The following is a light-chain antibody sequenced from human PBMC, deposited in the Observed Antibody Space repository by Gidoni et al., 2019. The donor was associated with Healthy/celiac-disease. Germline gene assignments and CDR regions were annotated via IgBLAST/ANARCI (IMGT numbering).Light chain of an antibody. J-gene: IGKJ2*03. CDR2: KVS. V-gene: IGKV2-30*01. Sequence: DVVMTQSLLSLPVTLGQPASISCRSSQSLVYSDGNTYLNWFQQRPGQSPRRLIYKVSNRDSGVPGRFSGSGSGKDLTLKISRVEAEDVGVYYCMQGTHLYSFGQGTKLEIK. CDR3: MQGTHLYS. CDR1: QSLVYSDGNTY.